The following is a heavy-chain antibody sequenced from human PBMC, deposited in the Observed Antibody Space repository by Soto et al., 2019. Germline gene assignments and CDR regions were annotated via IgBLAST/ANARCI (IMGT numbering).Heavy chain of an antibody. Sequence: GGSLRLSCAASGFTFSSYGIHWVRQAPGKGLEWVALISYGGSNKYYSDSVKGRFTISRDNSKNTLYLQMNSLRAEDSAVYYCARDADSSGFYTWYFDLWGRGTMVNVS. D-gene: IGHD3-22*01. CDR1: GFTFSSYG. V-gene: IGHV3-30-3*01. J-gene: IGHJ2*01. CDR3: ARDADSSGFYTWYFDL. CDR2: ISYGGSNK.